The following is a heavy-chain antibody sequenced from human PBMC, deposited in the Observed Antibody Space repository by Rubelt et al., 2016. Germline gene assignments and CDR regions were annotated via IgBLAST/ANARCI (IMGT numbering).Heavy chain of an antibody. Sequence: QLQLQQSGPGLVKSSETLSLACTVSGGSISSDSFWGWIRQPPDKGLEWVGCVHYNGATHYNPSLESRVAMAVDTSKNQFSLNRWFVTAADTAVYYCSRVGGIAVAGTSNWFGPWGQGTLVIVSS. CDR3: SRVGGIAVAGTSNWFGP. CDR1: GGSISSDSF. V-gene: IGHV4-39*07. D-gene: IGHD6-19*01. CDR2: VHYNGAT. J-gene: IGHJ5*02.